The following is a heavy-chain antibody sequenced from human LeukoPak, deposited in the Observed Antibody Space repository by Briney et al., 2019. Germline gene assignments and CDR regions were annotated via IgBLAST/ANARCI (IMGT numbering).Heavy chain of an antibody. CDR3: ARDRAGDVYYYGMDV. V-gene: IGHV4-34*01. CDR2: IYYSGST. CDR1: GGSFSGYY. Sequence: SETLSLTCAVYGGSFSGYYWSWIRQPPGKGLEWIGSIYYSGSTYYNPSLKSRVTISVDTSKNQFSLKLSSVTAADTAVYYCARDRAGDVYYYGMDVWGQGTTVTVSS. J-gene: IGHJ6*02. D-gene: IGHD7-27*01.